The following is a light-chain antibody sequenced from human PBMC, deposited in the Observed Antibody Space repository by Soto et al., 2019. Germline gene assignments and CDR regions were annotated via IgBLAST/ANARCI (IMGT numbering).Light chain of an antibody. Sequence: ESVLTQSPATLSLSPGERATLSCRASPSVSNSLAWYQHKPGQAPRLLIYDASNRATGIPDRFSGGGSGTDFTLTISRLEPEDFAVYYCQQRTKWRTFGQGTKVDIK. CDR2: DAS. CDR3: QQRTKWRT. CDR1: PSVSNS. V-gene: IGKV3-11*01. J-gene: IGKJ1*01.